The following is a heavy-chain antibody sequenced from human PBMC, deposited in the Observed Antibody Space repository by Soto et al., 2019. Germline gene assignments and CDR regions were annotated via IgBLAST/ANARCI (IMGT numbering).Heavy chain of an antibody. J-gene: IGHJ4*02. CDR1: GFTFSSYS. CDR2: ISSSSSYI. V-gene: IGHV3-21*01. D-gene: IGHD6-6*01. Sequence: VQLVESGGGLVKPGGSLRLSCAASGFTFSSYSMNWVRQAPGKGLEWVSSISSSSSYIYYADSVKGRFTISRDNAKNSLYLQMNSLRAEDKAVYYCARDLYSSSARYFDYWGQGTLVTVSS. CDR3: ARDLYSSSARYFDY.